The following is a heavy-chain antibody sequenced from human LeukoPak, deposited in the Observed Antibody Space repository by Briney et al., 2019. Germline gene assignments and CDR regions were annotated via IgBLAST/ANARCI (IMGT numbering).Heavy chain of an antibody. D-gene: IGHD1-14*01. Sequence: SETLSLTGAVYGGSFSGYYWSWIRQPPGKGLEGIGEINHSGSTNYNPSLKSRVTISVDTSKNQFSLKLSSVTAADTAVYYCARKYNPFDPWGQGTLVTVSS. CDR2: INHSGST. CDR3: ARKYNPFDP. V-gene: IGHV4-34*01. J-gene: IGHJ5*02. CDR1: GGSFSGYY.